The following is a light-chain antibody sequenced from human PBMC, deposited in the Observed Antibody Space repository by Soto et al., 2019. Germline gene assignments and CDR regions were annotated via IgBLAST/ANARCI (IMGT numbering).Light chain of an antibody. CDR3: QHFATLPYS. CDR1: QDITNQ. J-gene: IGKJ2*03. CDR2: DAS. V-gene: IGKV1-33*01. Sequence: DIQMAQSPSSLSAFVGDSVTVTCQASQDITNQLNWYQQQPGKAPKLLIYDASSLERGVPSRFMGSGSGTVFILTINSLQPEDVATYYCQHFATLPYSFGQGTKLEI.